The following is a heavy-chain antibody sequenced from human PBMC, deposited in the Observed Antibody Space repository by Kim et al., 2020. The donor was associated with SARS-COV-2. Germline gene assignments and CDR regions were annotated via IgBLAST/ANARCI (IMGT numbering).Heavy chain of an antibody. V-gene: IGHV1-18*01. CDR2: INVYSNNT. J-gene: IGHJ6*03. CDR3: ARMDYFYYYYMDV. Sequence: ASVKVSCKASGYTFNTYGITWVRQAPGQGLEWMGWINVYSNNTYYEEKFQGRVTMTTDTSTSTAYMEPRSLRPADTAVYYCARMDYFYYYYMDVWGKGTT. CDR1: GYTFNTYG.